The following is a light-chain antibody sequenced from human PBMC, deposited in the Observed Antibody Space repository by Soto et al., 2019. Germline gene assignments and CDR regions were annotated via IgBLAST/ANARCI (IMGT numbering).Light chain of an antibody. CDR1: QSVTNTY. V-gene: IGKV3-20*01. CDR3: QQYGSSPWT. CDR2: GAS. Sequence: EIVLTQSPGTLSLSPGERGTLSCRASQSVTNTYLAWYQQKPGQAPRLLIYGASSWATGIPDRFSGSGSGTDFTLTIRRLEPEDLAVYYCQQYGSSPWTFGQGTKVEIK. J-gene: IGKJ1*01.